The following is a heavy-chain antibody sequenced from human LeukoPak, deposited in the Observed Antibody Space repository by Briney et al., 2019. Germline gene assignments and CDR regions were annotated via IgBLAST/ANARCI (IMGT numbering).Heavy chain of an antibody. CDR3: ARVGFYAFDI. D-gene: IGHD3-3*01. CDR2: IKQDESEK. CDR1: GFTFSRYW. V-gene: IGHV3-7*04. Sequence: PGGSLRLSCAASGFTFSRYWMSWVRQAPGKGLEWVANIKQDESEKYYVDSVKGQFSISRDNAKNSLYLQMNSLRAEDTAEYYCARVGFYAFDIWGQGTKVTVSS. J-gene: IGHJ3*02.